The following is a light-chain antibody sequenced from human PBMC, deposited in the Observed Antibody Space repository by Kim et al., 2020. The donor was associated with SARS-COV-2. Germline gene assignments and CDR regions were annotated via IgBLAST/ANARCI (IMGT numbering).Light chain of an antibody. CDR1: SSDVGGYNY. J-gene: IGLJ2*01. Sequence: QSALTQPPSASGSPGQSVTISCTGTSSDVGGYNYVSWYQQHPGKAPKLMIYEVSKRPSGVPDRFSGSKSGNTASLTVCGLQAEDEANYYCSSYAGSNFWVFGGGTKLTVL. V-gene: IGLV2-8*01. CDR3: SSYAGSNFWV. CDR2: EVS.